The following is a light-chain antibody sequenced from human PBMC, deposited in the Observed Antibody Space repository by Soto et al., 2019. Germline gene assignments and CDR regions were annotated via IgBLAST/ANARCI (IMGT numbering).Light chain of an antibody. J-gene: IGKJ4*01. CDR2: KAS. CDR1: QSISTW. Sequence: DIQMTQSPSTLSASVRDRVTINCRARQSISTWLAWYQQKPGKAPKLLIYKASNLEGGVLSRFSGSGSGTEFTITISGLQPDDFSTYYCQQYNAYPLTFGGGTKVDIK. V-gene: IGKV1-5*03. CDR3: QQYNAYPLT.